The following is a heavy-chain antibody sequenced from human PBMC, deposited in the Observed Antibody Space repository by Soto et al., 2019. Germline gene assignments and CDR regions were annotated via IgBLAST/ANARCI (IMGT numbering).Heavy chain of an antibody. J-gene: IGHJ4*02. Sequence: GGSLRLSCAASGFTLTHYSMNWVRQAPGKGLEWVAYISSSSNNIYYADSVKGRFTISRDNVKNSVDLQMNSLRDEDTAVYYCARDARREVTSFLNYWGPGILVTFSS. V-gene: IGHV3-48*02. CDR1: GFTLTHYS. CDR3: ARDARREVTSFLNY. D-gene: IGHD2-21*02. CDR2: ISSSSNNI.